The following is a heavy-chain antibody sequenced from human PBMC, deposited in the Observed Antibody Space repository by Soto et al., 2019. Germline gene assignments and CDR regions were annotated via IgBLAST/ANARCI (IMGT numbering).Heavy chain of an antibody. D-gene: IGHD2-2*01. CDR2: ISAYNGNT. V-gene: IGHV1-18*01. CDR1: GYTFTSYG. CDR3: ARWRADCSSTSCSPADY. J-gene: IGHJ4*02. Sequence: QVQLVQSGAEVKKPGASVKVSCKASGYTFTSYGISWVRQAPGQGLEWMGWISAYNGNTNYAQKLQGRVTMTTDTSTSTAYMELRSLRSDDPAVYYCARWRADCSSTSCSPADYWGQGTLVTVSS.